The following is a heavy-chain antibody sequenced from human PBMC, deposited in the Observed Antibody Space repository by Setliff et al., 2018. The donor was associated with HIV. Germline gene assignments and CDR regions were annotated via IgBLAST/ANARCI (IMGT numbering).Heavy chain of an antibody. CDR3: ARGRYYDSGTYFTET. CDR2: FVPMFGSA. V-gene: IGHV1-69*13. D-gene: IGHD3-10*01. J-gene: IGHJ5*02. CDR1: GGSFSNYA. Sequence: SVKVSCKASGGSFSNYAFSWVRQAPGQGLEWMGGFVPMFGSANYAQKFQGRLTITADESTTTVYMELSRFRSEDTAVYYCARGRYYDSGTYFTETWGQGTLVTAPQ.